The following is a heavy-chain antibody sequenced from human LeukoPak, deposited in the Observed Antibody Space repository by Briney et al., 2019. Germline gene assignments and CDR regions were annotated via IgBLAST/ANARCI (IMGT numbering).Heavy chain of an antibody. J-gene: IGHJ5*02. CDR2: INHSGST. V-gene: IGHV4-34*01. Sequence: SETLSLTCAVYGGSFSGYYWSWIRQPPGKGLEWIGEINHSGSTNYNPSLKSRVTISVDTSKNQFSLKLSSVTAADTAVYYCARGPDSSGYLPWGQGTLVTVSS. CDR3: ARGPDSSGYLP. D-gene: IGHD3-22*01. CDR1: GGSFSGYY.